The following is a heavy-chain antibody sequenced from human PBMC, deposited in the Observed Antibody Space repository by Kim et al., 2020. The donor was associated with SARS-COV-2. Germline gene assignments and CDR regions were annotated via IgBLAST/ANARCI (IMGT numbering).Heavy chain of an antibody. CDR3: ARASMVRGVQSPGIDY. CDR1: GGSFSGYY. V-gene: IGHV4-34*01. D-gene: IGHD3-10*01. J-gene: IGHJ4*02. CDR2: INHSGST. Sequence: SETLSLTCAVYGGSFSGYYWSWIRQPPGKGLEWIGEINHSGSTNYNPSLKSRVTISVDTSKNQFSLKLSSVTAADTAVYYCARASMVRGVQSPGIDYWGQGTLVTVSS.